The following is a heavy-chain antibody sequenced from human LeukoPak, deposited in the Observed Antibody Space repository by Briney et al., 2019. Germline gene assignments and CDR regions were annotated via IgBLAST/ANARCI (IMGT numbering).Heavy chain of an antibody. V-gene: IGHV4-59*08. Sequence: SETLSLTCTVSGGSISDYYWTWVRQPPGKGLEWIGYIYDSENTNYNRSLKSRVTISEDTSKNQVSLKVTSVTAADTAVYYCAGKAGATGGFDYWGQGTLVTVSS. CDR2: IYDSENT. D-gene: IGHD1-26*01. J-gene: IGHJ4*02. CDR1: GGSISDYY. CDR3: AGKAGATGGFDY.